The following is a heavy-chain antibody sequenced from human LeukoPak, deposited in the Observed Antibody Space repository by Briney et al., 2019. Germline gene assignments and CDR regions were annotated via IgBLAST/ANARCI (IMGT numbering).Heavy chain of an antibody. CDR3: ARDYYDSSGLSHLDY. D-gene: IGHD3-22*01. J-gene: IGHJ4*02. V-gene: IGHV3-48*04. Sequence: PGGSLRLSCAASGFTFSSYSMNWVRQAPGKGLEWVSYISSSSSTIYYADSVKGRFTISRDNAKNSLYLQMNSLRAEDTAVYYCARDYYDSSGLSHLDYWGQGTLVTVSS. CDR2: ISSSSSTI. CDR1: GFTFSSYS.